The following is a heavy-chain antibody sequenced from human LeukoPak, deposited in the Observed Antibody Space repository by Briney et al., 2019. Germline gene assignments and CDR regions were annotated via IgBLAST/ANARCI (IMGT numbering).Heavy chain of an antibody. CDR2: INTDGSST. CDR3: ASERGSPDGVDY. J-gene: IGHJ4*02. V-gene: IGHV3-74*01. CDR1: GFTFSSYW. Sequence: GGSLRLSCAASGFTFSSYWMHWVRQAPGKGLVWVSRINTDGSSTSYADSVKGRFTIPRDNAKNSLYLQMNSLRAEDTAVYYCASERGSPDGVDYWGQGTLVTVSS. D-gene: IGHD2-15*01.